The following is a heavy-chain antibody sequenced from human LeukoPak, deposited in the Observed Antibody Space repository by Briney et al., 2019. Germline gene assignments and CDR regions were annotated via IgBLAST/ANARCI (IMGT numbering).Heavy chain of an antibody. D-gene: IGHD3/OR15-3a*01. CDR3: ARQTGSGLFILP. Sequence: PSETLSLTCTVSGVSISSSYSYWGWIRQPPGMGLEWIGSIYYTGNTYYSASLKSQVSISIDTSKNQFSLKLTSVTAADTAVYYCARQTGSGLFILPGGQGTLATVSS. V-gene: IGHV4-39*01. CDR1: GVSISSSYSY. CDR2: IYYTGNT. J-gene: IGHJ4*02.